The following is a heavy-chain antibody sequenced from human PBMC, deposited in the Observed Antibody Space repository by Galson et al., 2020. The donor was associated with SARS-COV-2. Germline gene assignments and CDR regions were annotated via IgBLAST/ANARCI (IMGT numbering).Heavy chain of an antibody. CDR2: INTYGNST. V-gene: IGHV3-74*01. Sequence: GGSLRLSCAASGFSFSDYWMHWVRQAPGKGLVWVSRINTYGNSTNYADSVRGRFTVSRDNAKNMLYLQMNSLRAEDTAVYYCGRHSSGDYWGQGTLVTVSS. D-gene: IGHD3-22*01. CDR1: GFSFSDYW. CDR3: GRHSSGDY. J-gene: IGHJ4*02.